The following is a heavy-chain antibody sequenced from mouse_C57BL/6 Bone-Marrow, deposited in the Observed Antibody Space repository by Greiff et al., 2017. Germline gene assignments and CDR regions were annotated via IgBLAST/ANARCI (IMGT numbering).Heavy chain of an antibody. J-gene: IGHJ3*01. V-gene: IGHV1-81*01. CDR3: ARFYYCYDGWFAY. CDR2: IYPRSGNT. D-gene: IGHD2-2*01. CDR1: GYTFTSYG. Sequence: VQLQQSGAELARPGASVKLSCTASGYTFTSYGISWVKQRTGQGLEWIGEIYPRSGNTYYNEKFKGKATLTADKSSSTAYMELRSLTSEDSAVYFCARFYYCYDGWFAYWGQGTLVTVSA.